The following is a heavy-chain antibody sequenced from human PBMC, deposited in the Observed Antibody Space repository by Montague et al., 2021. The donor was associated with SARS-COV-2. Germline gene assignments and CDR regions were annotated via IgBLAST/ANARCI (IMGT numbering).Heavy chain of an antibody. CDR2: IRSKNDGGTR. Sequence: SLRLSCAASGFTFSDAWMSLVRQPPGKGLEWVGRIRSKNDGGTRDYGXXVKGKFTISRDDSKSTLYLQMNNLKAEDTAIYYCTTVADILAGFSSLFDLWGRGALVTVSS. V-gene: IGHV3-15*05. D-gene: IGHD3-9*01. CDR3: TTVADILAGFSSLFDL. CDR1: GFTFSDAW. J-gene: IGHJ2*01.